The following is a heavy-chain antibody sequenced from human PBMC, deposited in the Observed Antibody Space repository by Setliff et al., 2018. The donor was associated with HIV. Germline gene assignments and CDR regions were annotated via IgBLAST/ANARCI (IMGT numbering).Heavy chain of an antibody. V-gene: IGHV4-31*03. CDR3: VRRYYYYMDV. CDR2: IYYSGNT. Sequence: SETLSLTCTVSGGSISGGTYYWSWIRQHPGKGLQWIGYIYYSGNTYYNPSLKSRVTISVDTSKNQFSLKLSSVTAADTAVYYCVRRYYYYMDVWGKGTTVTVSS. J-gene: IGHJ6*03. CDR1: GGSISGGTYY.